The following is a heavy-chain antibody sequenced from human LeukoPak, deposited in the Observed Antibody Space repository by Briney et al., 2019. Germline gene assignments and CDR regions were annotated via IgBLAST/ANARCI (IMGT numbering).Heavy chain of an antibody. J-gene: IGHJ4*02. CDR2: IYYSGST. CDR1: GAAISSYY. V-gene: IGHV4-59*01. CDR3: ARGRLTAIFQTDFDY. D-gene: IGHD3-3*01. Sequence: SETLSLTCSVSGAAISSYYWSWIRQPPGKGLEWIGYIYYSGSTNYNPSLKGRVTISVDTSKNQFSLKLSSVTAADTAVYYCARGRLTAIFQTDFDYWGQGTLVTVSS.